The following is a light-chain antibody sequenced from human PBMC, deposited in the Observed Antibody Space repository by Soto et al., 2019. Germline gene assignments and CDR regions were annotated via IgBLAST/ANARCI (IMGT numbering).Light chain of an antibody. V-gene: IGLV1-40*01. CDR2: GNT. J-gene: IGLJ1*01. CDR3: QSYDRSLRGYV. Sequence: QSVLTQPPSVSGAPGQRVTISCTGTSSNIGSGYDVHWYQHLPGTAPKLLIYGNTIWPSGVPDRFSGSKSGTSASLAITGLQAEDEADYYCQSYDRSLRGYVFGTGTKSPS. CDR1: SSNIGSGYD.